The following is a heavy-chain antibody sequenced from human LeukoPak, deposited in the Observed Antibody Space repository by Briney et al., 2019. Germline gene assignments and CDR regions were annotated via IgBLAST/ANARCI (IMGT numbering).Heavy chain of an antibody. CDR1: GFTFTNFG. Sequence: ESGGSLRLSCAASGFTFTNFGMSWVRQAPGKGLEWVSAISGSGGSTYYADSVKGRFTISRDNSKNTLYLQMNSLRAEDTAVYYCAKGREWGFSDYWGQGTLVTVSS. D-gene: IGHD3-3*01. V-gene: IGHV3-23*01. J-gene: IGHJ4*02. CDR2: ISGSGGST. CDR3: AKGREWGFSDY.